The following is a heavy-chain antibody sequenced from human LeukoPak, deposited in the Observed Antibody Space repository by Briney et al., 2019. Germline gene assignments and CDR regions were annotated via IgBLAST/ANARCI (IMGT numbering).Heavy chain of an antibody. V-gene: IGHV4-34*01. CDR1: GRSFSGYY. D-gene: IGHD2-2*02. Sequence: SETLSLTCAVYGRSFSGYYWSWIRQPPGKGLEWIGEINHSGSTNYNPSLKSRVTISVDTSKNQFSLKLSSVTAADTAVYYCARGQYRLSYFDYWGQGTLVTVSP. J-gene: IGHJ4*02. CDR2: INHSGST. CDR3: ARGQYRLSYFDY.